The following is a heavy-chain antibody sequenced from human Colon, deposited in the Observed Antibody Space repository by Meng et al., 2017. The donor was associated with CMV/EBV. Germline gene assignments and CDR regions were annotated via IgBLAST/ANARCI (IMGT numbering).Heavy chain of an antibody. V-gene: IGHV4-59*11. CDR3: ARGLGHASNNSHDY. Sequence: GSLRLSCTVSGESMRSHYWSWIRQPPGKGLEWMGHVYYSGGATYSPSLRSRVSISLDMSKNQFSLKLRSVTAADTAMYFCARGLGHASNNSHDYWGQGTLVTVSS. CDR1: GESMRSHY. CDR2: VYYSGGA. J-gene: IGHJ4*02. D-gene: IGHD1-1*01.